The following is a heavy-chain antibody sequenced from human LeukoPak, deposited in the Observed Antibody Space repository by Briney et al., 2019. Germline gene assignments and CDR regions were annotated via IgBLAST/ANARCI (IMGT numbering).Heavy chain of an antibody. CDR3: ATDGGYYDSSGYDY. J-gene: IGHJ4*02. CDR1: GFTFSSYG. CDR2: LKSNNDGGTT. Sequence: GGSLRLSCAASGFTFSSYGMSWVRQAPGKGLEWVGRLKSNNDGGTTEYAAPAKGRFTISRDDSKHTVYLQMNSLQIEDTAVYYCATDGGYYDSSGYDYWGQGTLVTVSP. D-gene: IGHD3-22*01. V-gene: IGHV3-15*01.